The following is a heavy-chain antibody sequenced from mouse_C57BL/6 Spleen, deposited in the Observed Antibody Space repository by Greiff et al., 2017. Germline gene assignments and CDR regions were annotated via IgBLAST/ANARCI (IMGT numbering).Heavy chain of an antibody. CDR2: ISSGGSYT. CDR1: GFTFTSYG. Sequence: EVQLMESGGDLVKPGASLTLSCAASGFTFTSYGMSWVRQTPVKRLEWVATISSGGSYTYYPDSVKGRVTISRDNAKNTLYLHMSSLKSEDTAMYYCARQDWGYAVDYWGQGTSVTVSS. J-gene: IGHJ4*01. CDR3: ARQDWGYAVDY. D-gene: IGHD4-1*01. V-gene: IGHV5-6*01.